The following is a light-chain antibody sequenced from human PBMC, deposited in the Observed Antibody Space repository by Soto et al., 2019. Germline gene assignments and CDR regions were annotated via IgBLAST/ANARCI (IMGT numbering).Light chain of an antibody. Sequence: QSALTQPASVSGSPGQSITISRTGTSSDVGGYNYVSWYQQHPGKAPKLMIYDVSNRPSGVSNRFSGSKSGNTASLTISGLQAEDEADYYCSSYTSSSLWVFGGGAKVTVL. CDR3: SSYTSSSLWV. CDR1: SSDVGGYNY. J-gene: IGLJ3*02. CDR2: DVS. V-gene: IGLV2-14*01.